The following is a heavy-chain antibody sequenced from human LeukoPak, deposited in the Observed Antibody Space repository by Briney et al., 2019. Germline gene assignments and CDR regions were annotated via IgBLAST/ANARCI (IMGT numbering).Heavy chain of an antibody. CDR2: ISAYNGNT. CDR3: ARDAIDSSGYYDQYYFDY. Sequence: ASVKVSCKASGYTFTSYGISWVRQAPGQGLEWMGWISAYNGNTNYAQKLQGRVTMTTDTSTSTAYMELRSLRSDDTAVYYCARDAIDSSGYYDQYYFDYWGQGTLVTVSS. V-gene: IGHV1-18*01. D-gene: IGHD3-22*01. CDR1: GYTFTSYG. J-gene: IGHJ4*02.